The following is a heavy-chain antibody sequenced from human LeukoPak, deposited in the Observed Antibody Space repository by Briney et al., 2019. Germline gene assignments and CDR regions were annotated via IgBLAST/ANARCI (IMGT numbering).Heavy chain of an antibody. Sequence: PSETLSLTCVVSGVSTSSDNYYWGWIRQPPGKGLEWIGSIYYSGSTYYNPSLKSRVTISVDTSKNQFSLKLSSVTAADTAVYYCATSYYDFWSGYLDYWGQGTLVTVSS. CDR1: GVSTSSDNYY. V-gene: IGHV4-39*01. CDR2: IYYSGST. CDR3: ATSYYDFWSGYLDY. D-gene: IGHD3-3*01. J-gene: IGHJ4*02.